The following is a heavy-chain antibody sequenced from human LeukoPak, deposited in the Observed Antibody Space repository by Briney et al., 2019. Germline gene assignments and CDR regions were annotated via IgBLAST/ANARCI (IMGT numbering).Heavy chain of an antibody. CDR1: GFTFSSYG. CDR3: AKDRSSSGWSFDY. D-gene: IGHD6-19*01. Sequence: GGSLRLSCAASGFTFSSYGMHWVRQAPGKGLEWVAFIRYDGSNKYYADSVKGRFTISRDNSKNTLYLQMNSLRAEDTAVYYCAKDRSSSGWSFDYWGQGNLVTVSS. CDR2: IRYDGSNK. J-gene: IGHJ4*02. V-gene: IGHV3-30*02.